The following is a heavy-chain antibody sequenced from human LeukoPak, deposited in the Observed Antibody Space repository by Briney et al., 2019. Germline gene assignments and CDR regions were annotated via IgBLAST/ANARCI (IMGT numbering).Heavy chain of an antibody. CDR1: GYTFTSYD. V-gene: IGHV1-8*01. CDR3: ARGPPYYDGSESYYNSRKSWFDP. CDR2: MNPNSGNT. Sequence: ASVKVSCKASGYTFTSYDINWVRQAAGQGLEWMGWMNPNSGNTGYAQKFKGRVTMTRKTSINTAYMELTSLRSEDTAVYYCARGPPYYDGSESYYNSRKSWFDPWGQGTLVTVSS. D-gene: IGHD3-10*01. J-gene: IGHJ5*02.